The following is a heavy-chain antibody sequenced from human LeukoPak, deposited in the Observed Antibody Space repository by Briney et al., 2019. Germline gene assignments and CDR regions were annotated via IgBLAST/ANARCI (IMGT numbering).Heavy chain of an antibody. Sequence: GGSLRLSCAASGFTFSSYEMNWVRQAPGKGLEWVSYISSSGSTIYYADSLKGRFTISRDNSKNTLYLQMNSLRAEDTAVYYCAKDGGDGYNFRFQVVGDYWGQGTLVTVSS. CDR1: GFTFSSYE. CDR2: ISSSGSTI. D-gene: IGHD5-24*01. CDR3: AKDGGDGYNFRFQVVGDY. J-gene: IGHJ4*02. V-gene: IGHV3-48*03.